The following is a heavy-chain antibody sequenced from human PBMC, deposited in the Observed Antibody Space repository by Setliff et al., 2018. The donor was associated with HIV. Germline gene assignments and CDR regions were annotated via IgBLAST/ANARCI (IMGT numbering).Heavy chain of an antibody. Sequence: SVKVSCKASRSTFNSHTINWVRQAPGQGLDWMGRIIPILGVANYAHRFQGKVTITADKSTSTAYMELTSLRFDDTAIYYCVRGVQSPPHYSYYYMDVWGEGTMVTVSS. J-gene: IGHJ6*03. CDR3: VRGVQSPPHYSYYYMDV. CDR1: RSTFNSHT. V-gene: IGHV1-69*02. CDR2: IIPILGVA. D-gene: IGHD3-3*01.